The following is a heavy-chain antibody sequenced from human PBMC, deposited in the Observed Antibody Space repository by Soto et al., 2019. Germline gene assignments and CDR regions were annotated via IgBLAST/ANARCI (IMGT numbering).Heavy chain of an antibody. CDR2: ISSSGSFI. CDR1: GFTFITYG. D-gene: IGHD6-13*01. Sequence: PWGSLRLSCAASGFTFITYGINFFRRSPGGGLEWVASISSSGSFIYYADSVKGRFTISRDDAEKSLYLQMNSLRAEDTALYYCAREPEGIAAALDYWGRGTLVTVSS. V-gene: IGHV3-21*01. CDR3: AREPEGIAAALDY. J-gene: IGHJ4*02.